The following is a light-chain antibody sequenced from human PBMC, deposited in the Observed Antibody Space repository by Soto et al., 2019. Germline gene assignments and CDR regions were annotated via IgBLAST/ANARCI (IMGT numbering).Light chain of an antibody. CDR1: SNDVGGYNY. Sequence: QSALTQPASVSGYPGQSITISCTGTSNDVGGYNYVSWYQQHPGKAPKLMIYDVSNRPSGVSNRCSGSKSGNTASLTISGLQAEDEADYYCSSYTSSRGYVFGTGTKLTVL. CDR3: SSYTSSRGYV. V-gene: IGLV2-14*01. J-gene: IGLJ1*01. CDR2: DVS.